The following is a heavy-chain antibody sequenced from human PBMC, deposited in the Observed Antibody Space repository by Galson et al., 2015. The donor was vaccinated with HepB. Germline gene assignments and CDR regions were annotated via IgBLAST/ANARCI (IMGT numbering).Heavy chain of an antibody. CDR3: ARVQVGATTGAFDY. J-gene: IGHJ4*02. V-gene: IGHV1-3*01. CDR1: GYTFTSYA. D-gene: IGHD1-26*01. Sequence: SVKVSCKASGYTFTSYAMHWVRQAPGQRLEWMGWINAGNGNTKYSQKFQGRVTITRDTSASTAYMELSSLRSEDTAVYYCARVQVGATTGAFDYWGQGTLVTVSS. CDR2: INAGNGNT.